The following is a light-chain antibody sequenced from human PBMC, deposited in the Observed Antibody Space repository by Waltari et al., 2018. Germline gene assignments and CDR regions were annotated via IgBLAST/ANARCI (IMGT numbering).Light chain of an antibody. CDR2: DAS. CDR1: QSISRF. CDR3: QKYGSLPAT. Sequence: EIMLTQSPGTLSLSPGERATLSCRASQSISRFLAWYQQKPGQAPRLLIYDASTRATGIPDRFSGSGSGTDFSLTISRLEPEDIAVYYCQKYGSLPATFGQGTKVEIQ. V-gene: IGKV3-20*01. J-gene: IGKJ1*01.